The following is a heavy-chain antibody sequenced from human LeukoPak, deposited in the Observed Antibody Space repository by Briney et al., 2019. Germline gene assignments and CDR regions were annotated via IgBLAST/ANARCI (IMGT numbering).Heavy chain of an antibody. J-gene: IGHJ6*03. Sequence: VASVMVSCKASGYTFTSYGISWVRQAPGQGLEWMGWISAYNGNTNYAQKLQGRVTMTTDTSTSTAYMELRSLRSDDTAVYYCARVYPPDFWSGYYYYMDVWGKGTTVTVSS. CDR2: ISAYNGNT. D-gene: IGHD3-3*01. CDR3: ARVYPPDFWSGYYYYMDV. V-gene: IGHV1-18*01. CDR1: GYTFTSYG.